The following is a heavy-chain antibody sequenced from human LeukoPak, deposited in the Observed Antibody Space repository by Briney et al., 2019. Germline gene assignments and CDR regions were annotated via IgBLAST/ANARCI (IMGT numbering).Heavy chain of an antibody. D-gene: IGHD6-19*01. CDR3: ARNTSGWMNY. CDR1: GYSFTSYW. J-gene: IGHJ4*02. V-gene: IGHV5-51*01. CDR2: IYPGDSAT. Sequence: HGESLKISCKGSGYSFTSYWIAWVRQMPGKGLEWMGIIYPGDSATRYSPSFQGQVTISADKSISTAYLQWSSLKASDTAMYCCARNTSGWMNYWGQGTLVTVSS.